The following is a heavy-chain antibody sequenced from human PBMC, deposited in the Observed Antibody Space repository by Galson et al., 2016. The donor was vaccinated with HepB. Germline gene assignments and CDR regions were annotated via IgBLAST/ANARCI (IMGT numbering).Heavy chain of an antibody. D-gene: IGHD2-21*02. CDR1: GYIFTSYW. CDR2: INPGDSDT. J-gene: IGHJ4*02. V-gene: IGHV5-51*01. Sequence: GAEVKKPGESLKISCKASGYIFTSYWIGWVRQMPGKGLEWMTIINPGDSDTRYSPSLQGQVTISADKSITTAYLQWSSLKASDTAMYYCARQVVPGLFDQWGQGTLGTVSS. CDR3: ARQVVPGLFDQ.